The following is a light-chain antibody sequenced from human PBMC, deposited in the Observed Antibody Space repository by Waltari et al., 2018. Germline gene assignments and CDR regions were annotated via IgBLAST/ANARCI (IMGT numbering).Light chain of an antibody. CDR3: QQHGTLPAT. J-gene: IGKJ1*01. CDR1: QSVGSSS. Sequence: IVLTQSPGPASLSPGERVPLSCRASQSVGSSSLAWYQQKPGQAPRLVIYRASRRTTGIPDRFSGSGSGTDFSLTISRLEPEDFAVYYCQQHGTLPATFGQGTKVEIK. V-gene: IGKV3-20*01. CDR2: RAS.